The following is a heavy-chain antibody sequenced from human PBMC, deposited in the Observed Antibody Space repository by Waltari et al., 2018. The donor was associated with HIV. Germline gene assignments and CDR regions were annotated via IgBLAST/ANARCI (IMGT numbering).Heavy chain of an antibody. V-gene: IGHV3-30*04. CDR3: ARDQDSSGWYGGGWFDP. Sequence: QVHLVESGGGVVQPGRSLRLSCAASGFTFSSFAIHWVRQAPGKGLEWVAAISYDGTYKDYPDSVKGRFTISRDNSKNTMYLQMNSLRTEDTAVYYCARDQDSSGWYGGGWFDPWGQGTLVTVSS. J-gene: IGHJ5*02. D-gene: IGHD6-19*01. CDR1: GFTFSSFA. CDR2: ISYDGTYK.